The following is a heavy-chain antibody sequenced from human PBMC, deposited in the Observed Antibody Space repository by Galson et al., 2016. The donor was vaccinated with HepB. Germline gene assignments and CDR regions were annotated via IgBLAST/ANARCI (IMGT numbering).Heavy chain of an antibody. J-gene: IGHJ4*02. CDR3: ASGEDSLAGAGLFQY. CDR1: DGSIGTRNW. V-gene: IGHV4-4*02. Sequence: SETLSLTCVVSDGSIGTRNWWSWVRQPPGKGPEWIGEIFRSGSTSYNPSLKSRVTISVDKSKNQFSLQLSSVSAADTAVYYCASGEDSLAGAGLFQYWGQGTLVTVSS. CDR2: IFRSGST. D-gene: IGHD6-19*01.